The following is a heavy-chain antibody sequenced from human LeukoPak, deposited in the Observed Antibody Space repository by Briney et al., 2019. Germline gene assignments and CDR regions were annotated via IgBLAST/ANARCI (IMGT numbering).Heavy chain of an antibody. D-gene: IGHD2-15*01. Sequence: AASVKVSCKASGYTFTGYYMHWVRQAPGQGLEWMGWINPNSGGTNYAQKFQGRVTMTRDTSISTAYMGLSRLRSDDTAVYYCAREKGKVTARDYYYYMDVWGKGTTFTVSS. CDR3: AREKGKVTARDYYYYMDV. CDR2: INPNSGGT. V-gene: IGHV1-2*02. J-gene: IGHJ6*03. CDR1: GYTFTGYY.